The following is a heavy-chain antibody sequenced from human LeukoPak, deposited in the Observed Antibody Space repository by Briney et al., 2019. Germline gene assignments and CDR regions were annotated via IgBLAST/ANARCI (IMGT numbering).Heavy chain of an antibody. CDR1: GYTFTSFD. CDR2: MNPNSGNT. D-gene: IGHD3-3*01. CDR3: ARAPSWSGYSSCYHMDV. V-gene: IGHV1-8*01. J-gene: IGHJ6*03. Sequence: ASVKVSCKASGYTFTSFDINRVRQATGQGLEWMGWMNPNSGNTGYAQKFQGRVTMTRNTSISTAYMELSSLRSEDTAVYYCARAPSWSGYSSCYHMDVWGKGTTVTVSS.